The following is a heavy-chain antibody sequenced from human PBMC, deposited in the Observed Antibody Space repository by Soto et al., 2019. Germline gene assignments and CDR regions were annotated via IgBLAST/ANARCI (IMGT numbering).Heavy chain of an antibody. CDR1: GFTFSSYS. D-gene: IGHD3-22*01. CDR3: TKARCSGYSCYVPDY. V-gene: IGHV3-23*01. J-gene: IGHJ4*01. Sequence: EVQVLESGGGLVQPGGSLRLSCAASGFTFSSYSMAWVRQAPGKGLEWVSCISGGGGSPNYADSVQGRFTISRDNYKNTVSLQINSLRAEDTATYHCTKARCSGYSCYVPDYWGHGTLVIVSS. CDR2: ISGGGGSP.